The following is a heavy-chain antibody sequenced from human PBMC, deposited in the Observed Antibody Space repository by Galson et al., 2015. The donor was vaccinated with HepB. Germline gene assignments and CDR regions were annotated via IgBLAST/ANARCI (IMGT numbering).Heavy chain of an antibody. Sequence: SLRLSCAASGFTFSSYAMSWVRQAPGKGLEWVSAISGSGGSTYYADSVKGRFTISRDNSKNTLYLQMNSLRAEDTAVYYCAKWAIFGVVMWDYFDYWGQGTLVTVSS. J-gene: IGHJ4*02. CDR3: AKWAIFGVVMWDYFDY. V-gene: IGHV3-23*01. CDR2: ISGSGGST. CDR1: GFTFSSYA. D-gene: IGHD3-3*01.